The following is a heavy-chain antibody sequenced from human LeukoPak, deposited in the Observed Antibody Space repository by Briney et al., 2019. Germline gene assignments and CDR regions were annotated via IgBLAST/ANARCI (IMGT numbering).Heavy chain of an antibody. D-gene: IGHD2/OR15-2a*01. CDR3: ANNRASLDY. Sequence: PGGSLRLSCAASGFTFSNYAMSWVRQAPGKGLEWVANINQSGSNKNCADSVKGRFTISRDNAKNSLYLQMNSLRAEDTAVYYCANNRASLDYWGQGTLVTVSS. CDR1: GFTFSNYA. V-gene: IGHV3-7*02. CDR2: INQSGSNK. J-gene: IGHJ4*02.